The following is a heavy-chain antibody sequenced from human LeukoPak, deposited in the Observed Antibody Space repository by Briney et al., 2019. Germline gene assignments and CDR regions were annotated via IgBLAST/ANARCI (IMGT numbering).Heavy chain of an antibody. CDR3: ARGRIAAAEAYYYYGMDV. D-gene: IGHD6-13*01. V-gene: IGHV1-18*01. CDR1: GYSFSNFG. Sequence: ASVKVSCKASGYSFSNFGISWVRQAPGQGLEWMGWISAYNGNTNYAQKLQGRVTMTTDTSTSTAYMELRSLRSDDTAVYYCARGRIAAAEAYYYYGMDVWGQGTTVTVSS. CDR2: ISAYNGNT. J-gene: IGHJ6*02.